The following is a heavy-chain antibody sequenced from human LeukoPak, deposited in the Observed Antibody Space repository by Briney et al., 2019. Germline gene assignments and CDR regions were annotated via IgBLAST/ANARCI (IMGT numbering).Heavy chain of an antibody. V-gene: IGHV4-59*12. D-gene: IGHD1-26*01. J-gene: IGHJ4*02. CDR2: IYYSGST. CDR1: GGSISGYY. Sequence: PSETLSLTCTVSGGSISGYYWSWIRQPPGKGLEWIGYIYYSGSTNNNPSLKSRVTMSVDTSKNQLSLKLSSVTAADTAVYYCARYSGSYSDWGQGILVTVSS. CDR3: ARYSGSYSD.